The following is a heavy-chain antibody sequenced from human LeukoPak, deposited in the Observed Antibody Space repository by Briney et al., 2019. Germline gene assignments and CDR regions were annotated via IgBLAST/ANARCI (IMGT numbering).Heavy chain of an antibody. CDR1: GGSISSYY. Sequence: WETLSLTCTVSGGSISSYYWSWIRPPPGKGLEWIGYIYDSGSTNYNPSLKSRVTISVDTSKNQFSLKLSSVTAADTAVYYCARDRSNYLGGYYYYGMDVWGQGTTVTVSS. D-gene: IGHD4-11*01. CDR2: IYDSGST. CDR3: ARDRSNYLGGYYYYGMDV. J-gene: IGHJ6*02. V-gene: IGHV4-59*01.